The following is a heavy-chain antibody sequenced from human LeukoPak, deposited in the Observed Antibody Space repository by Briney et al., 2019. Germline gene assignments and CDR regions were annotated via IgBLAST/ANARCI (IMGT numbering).Heavy chain of an antibody. CDR3: ARGRRLSMSMNRGALFDP. CDR2: MNPYSGRT. D-gene: IGHD3-10*01. V-gene: IGHV1-8*01. Sequence: ASVKVSCKASGYNFGRYDINWVRQASGQGLEWIGWMNPYSGRTDFEPKFYGRLTMTKNTSIDTAYLELSSLGSEDAAIYYCARGRRLSMSMNRGALFDPWGQGTLVSVSS. J-gene: IGHJ5*02. CDR1: GYNFGRYD.